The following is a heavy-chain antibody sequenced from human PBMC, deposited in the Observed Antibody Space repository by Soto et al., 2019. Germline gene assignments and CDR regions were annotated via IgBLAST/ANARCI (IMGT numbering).Heavy chain of an antibody. CDR2: MNPNSGNT. CDR1: GYTFTSYD. D-gene: IGHD3-9*01. CDR3: ARVKSYDILTGYSTWFDP. V-gene: IGHV1-8*01. Sequence: QVQLVQSGAEVKKPGASVKVSCKASGYTFTSYDINWVRQATGQGLEWMGWMNPNSGNTGYAQNFQGRVTMTRNTSISTAYMELSSLGSEDTAVYYCARVKSYDILTGYSTWFDPWGQGTLVTVSS. J-gene: IGHJ5*02.